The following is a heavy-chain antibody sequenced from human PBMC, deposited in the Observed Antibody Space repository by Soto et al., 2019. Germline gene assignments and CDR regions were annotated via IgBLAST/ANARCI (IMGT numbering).Heavy chain of an antibody. Sequence: QVQLVQSGAEVKKPGASVKVSCEASGYNFIDYYIHWVRQAPGQGFEWMGRISPKSGGTNYAQKFEGRVTMTWDTSLNTAYIELSSLKSDDTAVYYCARPPGYISDWYYFDLWGQGTRVTVSS. CDR1: GYNFIDYY. CDR3: ARPPGYISDWYYFDL. J-gene: IGHJ4*02. D-gene: IGHD3-9*01. CDR2: ISPKSGGT. V-gene: IGHV1-2*02.